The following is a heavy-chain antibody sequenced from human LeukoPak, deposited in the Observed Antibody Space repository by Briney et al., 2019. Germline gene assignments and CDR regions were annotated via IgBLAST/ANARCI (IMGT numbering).Heavy chain of an antibody. CDR2: INPSGSDK. D-gene: IGHD3-22*01. CDR1: GFTLSNSW. J-gene: IGHJ4*02. V-gene: IGHV3-7*01. CDR3: AKRADSSAHSFDY. Sequence: GGSLRLSCAGSGFTLSNSWMGWVRQAPGKGLEWVANINPSGSDKYYVDSAEGRFTISRDNAKNSLYLQMDSLRVEDTAVYYCAKRADSSAHSFDYRGQGTLVTVSS.